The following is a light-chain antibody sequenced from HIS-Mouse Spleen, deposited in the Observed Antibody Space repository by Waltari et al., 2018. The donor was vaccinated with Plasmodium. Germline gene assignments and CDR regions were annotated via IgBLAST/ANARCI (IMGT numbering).Light chain of an antibody. V-gene: IGLV2-8*01. J-gene: IGLJ1*01. Sequence: QSALTQPPSASGSPGQSVTISCTGTSSDVGGYNYVSWYQQHPGKAPKLMIYEVSKRPSRVPSRFSGSKSGNTASLTVSGLQAEDEADYYCSSYAGSNNFVFGTGTKVTVL. CDR2: EVS. CDR3: SSYAGSNNFV. CDR1: SSDVGGYNY.